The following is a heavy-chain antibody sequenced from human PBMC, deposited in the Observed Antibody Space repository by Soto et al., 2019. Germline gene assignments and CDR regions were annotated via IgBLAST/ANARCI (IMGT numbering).Heavy chain of an antibody. Sequence: GGSLRLSWAASGFTFSSYGMHWIRQAPGKGLEWVAVISYDGSNKYYADSVKGRFTISRDNSKNTLYLQMNSLRAEDTAVYYCAKEKKEVVIGVVRGSYYYYGMDVWGQGTTVTVSS. CDR2: ISYDGSNK. V-gene: IGHV3-30*18. CDR1: GFTFSSYG. CDR3: AKEKKEVVIGVVRGSYYYYGMDV. D-gene: IGHD3-22*01. J-gene: IGHJ6*02.